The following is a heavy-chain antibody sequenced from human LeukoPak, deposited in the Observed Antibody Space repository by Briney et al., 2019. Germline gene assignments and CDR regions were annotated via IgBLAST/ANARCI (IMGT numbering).Heavy chain of an antibody. CDR1: GYSFTSYS. D-gene: IGHD6-19*01. CDR2: ISPGDSDI. CDR3: AISVGSGWKFDY. J-gene: IGHJ4*02. V-gene: IGHV5-51*01. Sequence: GESLKISCTASGYSFTSYSIRWVRQMPPKGLEWLGIISPGDSDIRYSPSFQGQVTISVDESISTAYLQWSSLKASDTAMYYCAISVGSGWKFDYWGQGTLVTVSS.